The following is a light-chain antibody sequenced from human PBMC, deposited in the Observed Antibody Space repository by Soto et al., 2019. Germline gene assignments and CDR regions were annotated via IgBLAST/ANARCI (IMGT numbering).Light chain of an antibody. Sequence: DIQMTQSPSSVSASVGDRVTITCRASQGIRSWLAWYQQRPGKAPKLLISAASSLQSAVPSRFSGSGSATDFPLPLSSLQPDDFANYYCQQSDTFPATFGGGTKVEIK. CDR2: AAS. CDR1: QGIRSW. CDR3: QQSDTFPAT. J-gene: IGKJ4*01. V-gene: IGKV1D-12*01.